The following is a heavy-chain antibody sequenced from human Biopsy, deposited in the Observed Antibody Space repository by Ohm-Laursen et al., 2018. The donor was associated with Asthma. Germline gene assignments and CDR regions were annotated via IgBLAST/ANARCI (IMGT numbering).Heavy chain of an antibody. Sequence: SDTLSLTCIVSGGSVSTGSYYWSWIRQPPGKGLEWLGFIYYTGNDNYNPSLKSRVTISVDTSKNQFSLRLNSVTAADTAVYYCARGPNYHGSGRAPIGMDVWGQGTTVTVSS. D-gene: IGHD3-10*01. CDR1: GGSVSTGSYY. V-gene: IGHV4-61*01. CDR2: IYYTGND. CDR3: ARGPNYHGSGRAPIGMDV. J-gene: IGHJ6*02.